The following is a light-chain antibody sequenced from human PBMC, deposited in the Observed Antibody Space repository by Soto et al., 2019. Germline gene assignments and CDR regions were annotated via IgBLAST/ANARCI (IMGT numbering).Light chain of an antibody. CDR3: GKWDSSLSGAV. V-gene: IGLV1-51*01. Sequence: QSVLTQPPSVSAAPGQKVTISCSGSSSNIGNNYVSWYQQLPGTAPNLLIYDNNKRPSGIPDRFSGSKSGTSATLGITGRQTGDEADYYCGKWDSSLSGAVFGGGTKVTVL. J-gene: IGLJ3*02. CDR2: DNN. CDR1: SSNIGNNY.